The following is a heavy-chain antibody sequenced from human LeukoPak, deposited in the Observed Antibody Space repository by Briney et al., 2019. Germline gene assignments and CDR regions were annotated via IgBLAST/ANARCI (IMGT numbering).Heavy chain of an antibody. V-gene: IGHV3-21*01. D-gene: IGHD4-17*01. Sequence: PGGSLRLSCAASGFTFSSYSMNCVRQAPGKGREWVSSISSSSSYIYYADSVKGRFTISRDNAKNSLYLQMNSLRAEDTAVYYCARDRSTTVTTYYGFDYWGQGTLVTVSS. CDR3: ARDRSTTVTTYYGFDY. CDR1: GFTFSSYS. J-gene: IGHJ4*02. CDR2: ISSSSSYI.